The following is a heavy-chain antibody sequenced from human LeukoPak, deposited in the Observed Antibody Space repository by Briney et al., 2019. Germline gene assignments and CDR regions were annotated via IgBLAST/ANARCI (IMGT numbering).Heavy chain of an antibody. V-gene: IGHV3-7*03. CDR1: EFIFSDYW. J-gene: IGHJ5*01. CDR3: ARDSGGWFDS. D-gene: IGHD3-10*01. Sequence: GGSLRLSCVASEFIFSDYWMSWVRQAPGEGLEWVANINQGGREWKYVCSVKGRFAISRDDAKSTLYLQMDSLSGDDTAVYYCARDSGGWFDSGGRGTLVTVSS. CDR2: INQGGREW.